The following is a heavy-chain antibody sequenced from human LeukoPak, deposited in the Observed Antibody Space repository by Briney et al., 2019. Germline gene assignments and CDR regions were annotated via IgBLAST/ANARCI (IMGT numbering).Heavy chain of an antibody. CDR2: VYTSGRT. Sequence: KPSEPLSLTCTLSGGSISGGYSSWIRHPPGRGLEWIGYVYTSGRTKNNPAPKSRDTISVDTSKSKYALKLSSVTAADTAVYYCAKRYFDYSTVFSYYFNLWGQGALVTVSS. V-gene: IGHV4-4*09. D-gene: IGHD4-11*01. J-gene: IGHJ4*02. CDR3: AKRYFDYSTVFSYYFNL. CDR1: GGSISGGY.